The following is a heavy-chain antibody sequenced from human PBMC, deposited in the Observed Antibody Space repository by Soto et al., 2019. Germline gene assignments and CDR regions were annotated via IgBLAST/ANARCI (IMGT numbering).Heavy chain of an antibody. J-gene: IGHJ6*02. CDR3: ARDAAYIDFWSGVMELYSYNMDF. Sequence: QVQLVQSEAEVKKPGASLKVSCRASGYNFANYGISWVRQAPGQGLEWMGWISAHNGDTKYAQKVQGRVTLTADTSTSTAYIDMWRLRSDETAVYYCARDAAYIDFWSGVMELYSYNMDFWGQGTTVTV. D-gene: IGHD3-3*01. CDR2: ISAHNGDT. V-gene: IGHV1-18*01. CDR1: GYNFANYG.